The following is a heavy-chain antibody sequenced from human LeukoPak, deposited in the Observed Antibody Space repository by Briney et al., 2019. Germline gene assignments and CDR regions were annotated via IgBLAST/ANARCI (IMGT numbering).Heavy chain of an antibody. CDR3: ARRSPSTWNHFDY. Sequence: PSETLSLTCTVSAGSISRYYWSWIRQPAGKGLEWIGSIHSSGSTKYNPSLKSRVTMSVDTSKNQFSLKVTSVTAADTAVYYCARRSPSTWNHFDYWGQGTLVTVSS. V-gene: IGHV4-4*07. D-gene: IGHD1-1*01. CDR2: IHSSGST. CDR1: AGSISRYY. J-gene: IGHJ4*02.